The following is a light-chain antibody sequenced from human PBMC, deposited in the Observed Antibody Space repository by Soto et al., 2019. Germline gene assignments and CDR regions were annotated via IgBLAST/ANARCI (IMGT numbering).Light chain of an antibody. CDR2: AAS. CDR3: QQSYSIPQT. Sequence: DIQMTQSPSSLSASIGDRVTITCRASQSISTYLNWYQQKPGKAPNLLIYAASSLQSGVPSRFSGSGSGTDFTLTISSLQPEDFAAYYCQQSYSIPQTFGQGTKLEIK. J-gene: IGKJ2*01. CDR1: QSISTY. V-gene: IGKV1-39*01.